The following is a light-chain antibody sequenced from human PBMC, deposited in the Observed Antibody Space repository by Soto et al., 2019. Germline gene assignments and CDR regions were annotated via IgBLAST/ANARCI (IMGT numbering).Light chain of an antibody. J-gene: IGKJ3*01. Sequence: IQLTQSPSSLSASVGDRVTITCRASQGISSYLAWYQQKPGKAPKLLIHAASTLQSGVPSSFSGSGSGTDFTLTIRGLQPEDFATYYCQQRNSYPFTFGPGTKVDIK. CDR1: QGISSY. V-gene: IGKV1-9*01. CDR2: AAS. CDR3: QQRNSYPFT.